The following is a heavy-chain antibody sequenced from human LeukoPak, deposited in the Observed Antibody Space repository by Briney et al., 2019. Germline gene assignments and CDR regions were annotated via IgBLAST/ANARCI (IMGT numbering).Heavy chain of an antibody. CDR1: GFTFSSYA. J-gene: IGHJ3*02. Sequence: GGSLRLSCAASGFTFSSYAMSWVRQAPGKGLEWVSAIGDNGGSTYYADSVKGRLTISRDNSKNTLYLQMNSLRAEDTALYYCAKVGTNAFDIWGQGTMVTVS. CDR3: AKVGTNAFDI. CDR2: IGDNGGST. V-gene: IGHV3-23*01.